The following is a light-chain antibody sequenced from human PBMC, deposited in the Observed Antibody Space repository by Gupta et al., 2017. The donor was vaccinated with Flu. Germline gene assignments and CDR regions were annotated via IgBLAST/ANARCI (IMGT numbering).Light chain of an antibody. CDR2: WAS. CDR3: QQDYSTPRT. Sequence: SLSERATINCKSSQSVLYSSNNKNYLAWYQQKPGQPPKLLIYWASTREYGVPDRFSGSGSGTDFTLTISSLQAEDVAVYYCQQDYSTPRTFGQGTKVEIK. J-gene: IGKJ1*01. CDR1: QSVLYSSNNKNY. V-gene: IGKV4-1*01.